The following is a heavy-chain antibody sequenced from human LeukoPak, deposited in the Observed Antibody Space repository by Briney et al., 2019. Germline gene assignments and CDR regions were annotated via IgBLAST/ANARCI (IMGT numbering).Heavy chain of an antibody. CDR1: GFTFSSYW. D-gene: IGHD3-10*01. Sequence: GGSLRLSCAASGFTFSSYWMSWVRQAPGKGLEWVANINQDGSEKYYVDSVEGRFTISRDDAKNSLYLQMNSLRVEDTAVYYCARGYGSGSYTPTKNWGQGTLVTVSS. V-gene: IGHV3-7*04. J-gene: IGHJ4*02. CDR2: INQDGSEK. CDR3: ARGYGSGSYTPTKN.